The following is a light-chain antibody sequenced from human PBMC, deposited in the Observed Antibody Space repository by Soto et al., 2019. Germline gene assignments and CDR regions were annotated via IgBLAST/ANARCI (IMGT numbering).Light chain of an antibody. J-gene: IGKJ1*01. Sequence: IWMTQSPSLLSASTGDRVTITCRASQSISSWLAWYQQKPGKAPKLLIYDASSLESGVPSRFSGSGSGTESTLTISSLQPDDFATYYCQQYNSYWTFGQGTKVDIK. V-gene: IGKV1-5*01. CDR3: QQYNSYWT. CDR1: QSISSW. CDR2: DAS.